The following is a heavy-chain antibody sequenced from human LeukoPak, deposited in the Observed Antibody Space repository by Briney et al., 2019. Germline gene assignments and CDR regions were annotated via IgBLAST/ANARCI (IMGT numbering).Heavy chain of an antibody. CDR1: GGSISSSSYY. V-gene: IGHV4-39*07. CDR3: AREPTLRSSGYTKGAFDI. CDR2: IYYSGST. D-gene: IGHD3-22*01. Sequence: PSETLSLTCTVSGGSISSSSYYWGWIRQPPGKGLEWIGSIYYSGSTYYNPSLKSRVTISVDTSKNQFSLKLSSVTAADTAVYYCAREPTLRSSGYTKGAFDIWGQGTMVTVSS. J-gene: IGHJ3*02.